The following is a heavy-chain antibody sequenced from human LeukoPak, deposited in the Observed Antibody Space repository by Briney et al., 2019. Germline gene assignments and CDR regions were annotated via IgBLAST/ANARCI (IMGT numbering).Heavy chain of an antibody. CDR1: GYTFTSYY. CDR3: ARDPGYYDSSAYGLMQGFDY. D-gene: IGHD3-22*01. V-gene: IGHV1-46*01. CDR2: INPSGGST. Sequence: GASVKVSCKASGYTFTSYYMHWVRQAPGQGLEWMGIINPSGGSTSYAQKFQGRVTMTRDTSTGTVYMELSSLRSEDTAVYYCARDPGYYDSSAYGLMQGFDYWGQGTLVTVSS. J-gene: IGHJ4*02.